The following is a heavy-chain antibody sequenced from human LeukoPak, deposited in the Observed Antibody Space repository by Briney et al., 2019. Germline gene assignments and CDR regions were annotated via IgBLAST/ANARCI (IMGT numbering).Heavy chain of an antibody. D-gene: IGHD3-10*01. J-gene: IGHJ5*02. CDR2: IYHSGST. CDR3: ARGFGAGNYYYGWFDP. V-gene: IGHV4-4*02. Sequence: SETLSLTCAVSGGSISSSNWWSWVRQPPGKGLEWIGEIYHSGSTNYNPSLKSRVTISVDKSKNQFSLMLSSVTAADTAVYYCARGFGAGNYYYGWFDPWGQGTLVSVSS. CDR1: GGSISSSNW.